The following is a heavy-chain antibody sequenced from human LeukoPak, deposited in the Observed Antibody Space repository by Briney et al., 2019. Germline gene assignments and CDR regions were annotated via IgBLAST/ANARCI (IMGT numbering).Heavy chain of an antibody. CDR1: GFTLSNYA. D-gene: IGHD1-26*01. CDR2: IPTNTGT. CDR3: AKDVGTTSDYFDY. V-gene: IGHV3-23*01. J-gene: IGHJ4*02. Sequence: GGSLRLSCAASGFTLSNYAMSWVRQAPGKGLEWVSTIPTNTGTYHADSVKGRFSISRETSKNTLYLQMNSLRGDDTAVYYCAKDVGTTSDYFDYWGQGTLVTVSS.